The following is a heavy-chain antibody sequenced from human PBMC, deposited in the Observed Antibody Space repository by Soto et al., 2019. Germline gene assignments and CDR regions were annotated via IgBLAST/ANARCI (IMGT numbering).Heavy chain of an antibody. J-gene: IGHJ4*02. D-gene: IGHD6-19*01. V-gene: IGHV1-8*01. CDR3: ARGAAVAGTPHFDY. CDR1: GYTFTSYD. CDR2: MNPNSGNT. Sequence: ASVKVSCKASGYTFTSYDINWVRKATGQGLEWMGWMNPNSGNTGYAQKFQGRVTMTRNTSISTAYMELSSLRSEDTAVYYCARGAAVAGTPHFDYWGQGTLVTVSS.